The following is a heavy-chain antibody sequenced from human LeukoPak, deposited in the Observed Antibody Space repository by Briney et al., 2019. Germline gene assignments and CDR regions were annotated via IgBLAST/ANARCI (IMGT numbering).Heavy chain of an antibody. J-gene: IGHJ1*01. CDR1: GYTFGNYD. Sequence: ASVKVSCKASGYTFGNYDINWVRQAPGQGLEWMGFIKPNSGDTVYAQKFQGRLTLSRDTSLSTAYMELSSLRSEDTAFYYCARELRWHEHWGQGTLITVSS. CDR3: ARELRWHEH. V-gene: IGHV1-8*01. CDR2: IKPNSGDT. D-gene: IGHD2-21*01.